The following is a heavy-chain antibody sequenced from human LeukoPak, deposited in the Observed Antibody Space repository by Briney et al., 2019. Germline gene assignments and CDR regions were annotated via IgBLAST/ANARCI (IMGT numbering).Heavy chain of an antibody. V-gene: IGHV1-2*06. CDR2: INPNEGDT. Sequence: ASVKDSCMASLYTFTEDYIHGVRPAPGRGFEWMGRINPNEGDTHTAQKFQGRVTTTTETSISTAHIEVCRVRAPDTAVYYCARANFLYCSSSTCLFVYWGQGTLVTVSS. D-gene: IGHD2-2*01. CDR1: LYTFTEDY. CDR3: ARANFLYCSSSTCLFVY. J-gene: IGHJ4*02.